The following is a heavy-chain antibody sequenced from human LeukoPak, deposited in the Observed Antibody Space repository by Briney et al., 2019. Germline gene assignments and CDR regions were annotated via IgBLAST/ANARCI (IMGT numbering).Heavy chain of an antibody. CDR1: GGPISSYY. CDR3: ARVPKSYYYGMDV. CDR2: IYYSGST. J-gene: IGHJ6*02. V-gene: IGHV4-59*01. Sequence: PSETLSLTCTVSGGPISSYYWSWIRQPPGKGLEWIGYIYYSGSTNYNPSLKSRVTISVDTSKNQFSLKLSSVTAADTAVYYCARVPKSYYYGMDVWGQGTTVTVSS.